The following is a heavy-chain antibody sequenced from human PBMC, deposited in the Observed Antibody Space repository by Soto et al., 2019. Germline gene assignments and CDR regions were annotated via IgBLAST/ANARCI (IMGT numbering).Heavy chain of an antibody. J-gene: IGHJ6*02. CDR2: IIPIFGTA. Sequence: YSVKVSCKASGGTFSSYAISWVRQAPGQGLEWMGGIIPIFGTANYAQKFQGRVTITADESTSTAYMELSSLRSEDTAVYYCARQDSSSSQRALGAYYYCGLDVWGPGTTVTGFS. CDR1: GGTFSSYA. V-gene: IGHV1-69*13. CDR3: ARQDSSSSQRALGAYYYCGLDV. D-gene: IGHD6-6*01.